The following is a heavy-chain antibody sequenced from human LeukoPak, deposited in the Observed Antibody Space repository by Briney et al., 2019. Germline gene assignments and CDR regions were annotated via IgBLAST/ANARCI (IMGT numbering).Heavy chain of an antibody. Sequence: PGGSLRLSCAASGFTFGSYSMNWVRQAPGKGLEWISYISSGSRTICYAGSVEGRFTVSRDNAKNSLYLQMRSLRAEDTAVYYCARESITGHRDFDYWGQGTLVTVSS. J-gene: IGHJ4*02. CDR2: ISSGSRTI. CDR3: ARESITGHRDFDY. D-gene: IGHD1-20*01. CDR1: GFTFGSYS. V-gene: IGHV3-48*01.